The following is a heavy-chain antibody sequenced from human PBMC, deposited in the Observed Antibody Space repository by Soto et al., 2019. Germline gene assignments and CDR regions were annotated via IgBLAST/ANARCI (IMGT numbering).Heavy chain of an antibody. V-gene: IGHV3-49*03. Sequence: GGSLRLSCTASGFTFGDYAMSWFRQAPGQGLEWVGFIRSKAYGGTTEYAASGKGRFTISRDDSKSIAYLQMNSLKTEDTAVYYCTRVTYYYGSGSYYNSGAFDIWGQGTMVTVSS. J-gene: IGHJ3*02. D-gene: IGHD3-10*01. CDR1: GFTFGDYA. CDR3: TRVTYYYGSGSYYNSGAFDI. CDR2: IRSKAYGGTT.